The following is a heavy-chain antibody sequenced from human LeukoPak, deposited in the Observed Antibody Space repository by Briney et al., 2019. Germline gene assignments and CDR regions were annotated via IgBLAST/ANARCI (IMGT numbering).Heavy chain of an antibody. J-gene: IGHJ4*02. Sequence: GGSLRLSCAASGFSFSSYNMNWVRQAPGKGLEWVSYISSSSSTIYYADSVKGRFTISRDNAKNSLYLQMNSLRAEDTAVYYCARDTAGSDYWGQGTLVTVSS. CDR2: ISSSSSTI. D-gene: IGHD5-18*01. V-gene: IGHV3-48*01. CDR1: GFSFSSYN. CDR3: ARDTAGSDY.